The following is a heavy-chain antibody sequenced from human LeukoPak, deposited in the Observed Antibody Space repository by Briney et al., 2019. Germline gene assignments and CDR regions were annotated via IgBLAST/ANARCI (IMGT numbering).Heavy chain of an antibody. CDR3: AGTRITMVRGVIILGTFDY. Sequence: PSETLSLTCTVSGGSISSYYWSWIRQPPGKGLEWVGYIYYSGSTNYNPSLKSRVTISVDTSTNQFSLKLSSVTAADTAVYYCAGTRITMVRGVIILGTFDYWGQGTLVTVSS. J-gene: IGHJ4*02. CDR1: GGSISSYY. CDR2: IYYSGST. V-gene: IGHV4-59*08. D-gene: IGHD3-10*01.